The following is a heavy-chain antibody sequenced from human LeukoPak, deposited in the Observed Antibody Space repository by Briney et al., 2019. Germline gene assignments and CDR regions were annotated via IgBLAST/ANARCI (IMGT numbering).Heavy chain of an antibody. D-gene: IGHD3-10*01. CDR1: GFTFSSYG. CDR3: AKGPHYYGSGSFVDY. Sequence: GGSLRLSCAASGFTFSSYGMHWVCQAPGKGLEWVAFIRYDGSNKYYADSVKGRFTISRDNSKNTLYLQMNSLRAEDTAVYYCAKGPHYYGSGSFVDYWGQGTLVTVSS. J-gene: IGHJ4*02. V-gene: IGHV3-30*02. CDR2: IRYDGSNK.